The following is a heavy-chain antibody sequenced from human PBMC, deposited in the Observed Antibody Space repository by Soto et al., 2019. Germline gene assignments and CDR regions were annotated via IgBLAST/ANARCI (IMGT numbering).Heavy chain of an antibody. D-gene: IGHD2-21*01. CDR3: ARASGDCYNHGDWFDP. V-gene: IGHV1-69*01. Sequence: QVQLVQSGAEVKKPGSSVKVSCKASGGTFSSYAISWVRQAPGQGPEWMGGIIPIFGTANYAQKFQGRVNITADESTSTAYMELSSLRSEDTAVYYCARASGDCYNHGDWFDPWGQGTLVTVSS. J-gene: IGHJ5*02. CDR2: IIPIFGTA. CDR1: GGTFSSYA.